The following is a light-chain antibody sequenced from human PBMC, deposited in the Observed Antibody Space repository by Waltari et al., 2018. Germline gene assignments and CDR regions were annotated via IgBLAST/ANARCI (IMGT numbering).Light chain of an antibody. CDR3: CSYAGGSRVI. J-gene: IGLJ2*01. Sequence: QSALTQPASLSGSPGQSITISCAGTKNDIGPYNFVPWCQQFPGQAPKLIVSEATKRPSGVSYRFSGSKSGNTASLTISGLQAEDEADYYCCSYAGGSRVIFGGGTKLTVL. CDR2: EAT. V-gene: IGLV2-23*01. CDR1: KNDIGPYNF.